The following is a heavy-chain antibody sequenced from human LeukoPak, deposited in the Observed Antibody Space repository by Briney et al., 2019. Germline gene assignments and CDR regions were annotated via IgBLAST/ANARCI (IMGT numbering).Heavy chain of an antibody. D-gene: IGHD6-6*01. Sequence: GGSLRLSCAASGFTVSSNYMSWVRQGPGKGLECVSVISNDGDTYYADSVKGRFTISRDTSKNTVSLQMNSLRAEDTAVYYCATGPYSSSPAWGQGTLVTVSS. CDR2: ISNDGDT. V-gene: IGHV3-66*01. J-gene: IGHJ4*02. CDR3: ATGPYSSSPA. CDR1: GFTVSSNY.